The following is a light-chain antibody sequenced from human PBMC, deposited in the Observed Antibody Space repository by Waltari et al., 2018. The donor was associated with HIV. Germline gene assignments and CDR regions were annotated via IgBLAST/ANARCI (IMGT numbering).Light chain of an antibody. Sequence: QSALAQPRTVSGSPGQSVTLPCTGTSSDVGAYYFFSWYQQHPGIAPKLIIYDVSKRPSGVPDRFSGSKSGSTASLTISGLQAEDEADYHCCSYAGTFRVFGGGTKLTVL. CDR3: CSYAGTFRV. CDR1: SSDVGAYYF. CDR2: DVS. J-gene: IGLJ3*02. V-gene: IGLV2-11*01.